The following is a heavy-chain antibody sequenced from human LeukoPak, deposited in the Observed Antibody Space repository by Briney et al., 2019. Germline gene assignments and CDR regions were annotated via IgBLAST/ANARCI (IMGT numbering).Heavy chain of an antibody. Sequence: GGSLRLSCTASGFTFRSYGMSWVRQAPGKGLEWVANIKQDGSEKYYLDSVKGRFTISRDNAKNSLCLQMNSLRPEDTAVYYCAKAAVYSKRWTPFDDWGRGTLVTVSS. CDR3: AKAAVYSKRWTPFDD. CDR1: GFTFRSYG. V-gene: IGHV3-7*01. J-gene: IGHJ4*02. D-gene: IGHD1-26*01. CDR2: IKQDGSEK.